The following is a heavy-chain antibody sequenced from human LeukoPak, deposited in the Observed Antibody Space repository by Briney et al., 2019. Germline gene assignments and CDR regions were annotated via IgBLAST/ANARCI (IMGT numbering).Heavy chain of an antibody. CDR1: GFTFSSYA. CDR2: ISGSGGST. Sequence: PGGSLRLSCAASGFTFSSYAMSWVRQAPGKGLEWVSAISGSGGSTYYADSVKGRFTISRDNSKNTLYLQMNSLRAEDTAVYYCAKASQRLQYWELPPYYFDYWGQGTLVTVSS. V-gene: IGHV3-23*01. J-gene: IGHJ4*02. CDR3: AKASQRLQYWELPPYYFDY. D-gene: IGHD1-26*01.